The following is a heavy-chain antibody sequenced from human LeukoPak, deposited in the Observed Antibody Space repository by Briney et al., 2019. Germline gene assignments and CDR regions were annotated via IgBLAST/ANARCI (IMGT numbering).Heavy chain of an antibody. CDR1: EFTFSSYG. CDR3: AKGSSAWYGACVDY. J-gene: IGHJ4*02. Sequence: GGSLRLSCAASEFTFSSYGMHWVRQAPGKGLEWVAFIRYDGSNKYYADSVKGRFTISRDNSKNTLYLQMNSLRAEDTAVYYCAKGSSAWYGACVDYWGQGTLVTVSS. CDR2: IRYDGSNK. V-gene: IGHV3-30*02. D-gene: IGHD6-19*01.